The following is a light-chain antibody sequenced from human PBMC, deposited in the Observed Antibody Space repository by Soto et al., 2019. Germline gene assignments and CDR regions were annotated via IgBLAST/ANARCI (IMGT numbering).Light chain of an antibody. V-gene: IGKV3-20*01. J-gene: IGKJ4*01. Sequence: VLTQSPCTLSLSPVESSTLSSGASQIVSGNFLAWYQQIPGQTPRLLIYGASSRATGIPERISGSGSGTDFTLTINRLEPEDFAVYYCQQYGDSPLTFGGGTKVDIK. CDR1: QIVSGNF. CDR3: QQYGDSPLT. CDR2: GAS.